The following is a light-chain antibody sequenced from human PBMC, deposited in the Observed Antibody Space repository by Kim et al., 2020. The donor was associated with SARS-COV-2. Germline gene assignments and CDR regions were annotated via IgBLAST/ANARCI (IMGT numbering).Light chain of an antibody. Sequence: SRGDRATLSCRASQSGSSSYVAWYQQKPSQAPRLLIYGASSRATGIPDRFSGSGCGTDFTLTISRLEPEDFAVYYCQQYGRSRLTFGGGTKVEIK. CDR1: QSGSSSY. CDR3: QQYGRSRLT. J-gene: IGKJ4*01. V-gene: IGKV3-20*01. CDR2: GAS.